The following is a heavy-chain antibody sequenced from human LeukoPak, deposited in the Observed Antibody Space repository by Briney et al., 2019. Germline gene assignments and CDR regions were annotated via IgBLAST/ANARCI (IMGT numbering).Heavy chain of an antibody. Sequence: PSETLSLTCTVSGGSISSTYYYWGWIRQPPGKGLEWIGSIHYSGATYYNPSLKSRITISVDTSKNHFSLKLSSVTAADTAVYYCARTHRGQLVSPYYFDYWGQGTLVTVSS. D-gene: IGHD6-6*01. J-gene: IGHJ4*02. V-gene: IGHV4-39*02. CDR1: GGSISSTYYY. CDR3: ARTHRGQLVSPYYFDY. CDR2: IHYSGAT.